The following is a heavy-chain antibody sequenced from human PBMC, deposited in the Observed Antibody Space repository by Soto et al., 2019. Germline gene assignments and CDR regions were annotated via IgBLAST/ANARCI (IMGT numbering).Heavy chain of an antibody. CDR2: ISAYNGNT. V-gene: IGHV1-18*01. CDR1: GYTFTSYG. Sequence: QVQLVQSGAEVKKPGASVKVSCKASGYTFTSYGISWVRQAPGQGLEWMGWISAYNGNTNYAQKLQGRVTITTDTSTSTAYMELRSLRSDDTAVYYCARVPYDILAGYGNWFDPWGQGTLVTVSS. J-gene: IGHJ5*02. D-gene: IGHD3-9*01. CDR3: ARVPYDILAGYGNWFDP.